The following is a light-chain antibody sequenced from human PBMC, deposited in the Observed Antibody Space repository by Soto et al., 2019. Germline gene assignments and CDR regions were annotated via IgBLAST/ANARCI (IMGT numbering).Light chain of an antibody. Sequence: DIQMTQSPSTLSASVGDRVTVTCRASQSINSWLAWYQQKPGKAPKLLIHDASSLQSGVPSRFTGSGFGTEFTLTISSLQPDDFATYYCQQYHRYSRTFGQGTKVDIK. CDR3: QQYHRYSRT. J-gene: IGKJ1*01. CDR2: DAS. CDR1: QSINSW. V-gene: IGKV1-5*01.